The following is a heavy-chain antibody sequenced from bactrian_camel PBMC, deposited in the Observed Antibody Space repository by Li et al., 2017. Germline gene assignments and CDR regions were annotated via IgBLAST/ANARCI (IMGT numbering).Heavy chain of an antibody. V-gene: IGHV3S1*01. CDR2: ISSGGDSI. Sequence: HVQLVESGGGSVEAGGSLRLSCTTSELTLSNHCMAWFRQAPGKGLEWVSAISSGGDSIYYADSVKGRFTISRDNAKNTLYLQLNSLSSEDTAVYYCATRYYNEYALGYWGQGTQVTVS. D-gene: IGHD4*01. CDR1: ELTLSNHC. CDR3: ATRYYNEYALGY. J-gene: IGHJ4*01.